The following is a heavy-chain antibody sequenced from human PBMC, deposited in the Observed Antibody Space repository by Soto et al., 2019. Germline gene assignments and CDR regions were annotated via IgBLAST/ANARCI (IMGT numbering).Heavy chain of an antibody. CDR3: VRDCSGGGCYSDYGMDV. D-gene: IGHD2-15*01. Sequence: QVQLQESGPGLVKPSETLSLTCTVSGDSISSFYWSWIRQTAGKGLGWIGRLYVSGSTDYNPSLKSRVSMSVDRSKNQFSLKLTSVTAADTAVYYCVRDCSGGGCYSDYGMDVWGQGTTVTVSS. CDR2: LYVSGST. CDR1: GDSISSFY. J-gene: IGHJ6*02. V-gene: IGHV4-4*07.